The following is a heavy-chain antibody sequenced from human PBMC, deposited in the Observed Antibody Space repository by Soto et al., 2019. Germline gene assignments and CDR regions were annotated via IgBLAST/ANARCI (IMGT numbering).Heavy chain of an antibody. V-gene: IGHV1-18*03. J-gene: IGHJ4*02. CDR3: ARGAIVVVAAGGHFLDY. Sequence: QVQLVQSGAEVKKPGASVKVSCKASGYTFTSYGISWVRQAPGQGLEWMGWISAYNGNTNYAQKLQGRVTMTTDTSTSTAYMELRSLRSDDMAVYYCARGAIVVVAAGGHFLDYWGQGTLVTVSS. CDR1: GYTFTSYG. CDR2: ISAYNGNT. D-gene: IGHD2-15*01.